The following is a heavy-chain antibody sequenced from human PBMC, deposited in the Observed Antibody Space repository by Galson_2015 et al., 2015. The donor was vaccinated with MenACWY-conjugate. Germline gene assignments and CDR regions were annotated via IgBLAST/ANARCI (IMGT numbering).Heavy chain of an antibody. CDR2: IKPDGSDK. CDR3: ARGTLKLAP. CDR1: GFTFNTFW. Sequence: SLRLSCAASGFTFNTFWMSWVRQAPGKGLEWVANIKPDGSDKYYVDSVKGRFTISRDNAKNSLYLQMNSLRVEDTAMYYCARGTLKLAPRGQETRRTVSS. J-gene: IGHJ5*02. V-gene: IGHV3-7*01. D-gene: IGHD2-2*01.